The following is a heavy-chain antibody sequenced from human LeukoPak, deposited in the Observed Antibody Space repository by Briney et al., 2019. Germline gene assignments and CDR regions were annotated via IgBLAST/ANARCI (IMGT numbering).Heavy chain of an antibody. J-gene: IGHJ6*02. Sequence: GGSLRLSCAVSGFTFSSYAMHWVRQAPGKGLEWVAVISYDGSNKYYADSVKGRFTISRDNSKNTLYLQMNSLRVEDTAVYYCARASGSWIYYGMDVWGQGTTVTVSS. CDR3: ARASGSWIYYGMDV. CDR1: GFTFSSYA. CDR2: ISYDGSNK. D-gene: IGHD5-12*01. V-gene: IGHV3-30-3*01.